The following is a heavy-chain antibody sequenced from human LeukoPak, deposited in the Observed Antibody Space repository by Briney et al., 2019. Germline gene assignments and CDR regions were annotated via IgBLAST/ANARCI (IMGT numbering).Heavy chain of an antibody. CDR2: IYTSGST. CDR1: GGSISSGSYY. V-gene: IGHV4-61*02. Sequence: PSETLSLTCTVSGGSISSGSYYWNWIRQPAGKGLEWIGRIYTSGSTNYNPSLKSRVTISVDTSKNQFSLKLSSVTAADTAVYYCAMQTSSWAYFDYWGQGTLVTVSS. J-gene: IGHJ4*02. D-gene: IGHD6-13*01. CDR3: AMQTSSWAYFDY.